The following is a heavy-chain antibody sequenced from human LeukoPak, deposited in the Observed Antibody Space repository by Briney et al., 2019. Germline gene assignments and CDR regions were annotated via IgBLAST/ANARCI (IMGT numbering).Heavy chain of an antibody. CDR2: IDYDGSTT. CDR3: THLGWFDP. Sequence: PGGSLRLSCAGSGFSLSTFWIHWVRQAPGKGLVWVSRIDYDGSTTTYADSVKGRFTISRDNAKNTLYLQMNSLRAEDTAVYYCTHLGWFDPWGQGTLVTVSS. V-gene: IGHV3-74*01. CDR1: GFSLSTFW. J-gene: IGHJ5*02.